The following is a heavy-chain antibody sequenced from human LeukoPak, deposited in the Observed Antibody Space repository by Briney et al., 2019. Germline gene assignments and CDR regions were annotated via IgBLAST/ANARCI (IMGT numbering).Heavy chain of an antibody. CDR1: GFTFSSYS. J-gene: IGHJ4*02. CDR3: ARDELLPYYDFWGGLGPIDY. CDR2: ISSSSSYI. Sequence: GGSLRLSCAASGFTFSSYSMNWVRQAPGKGLEWVSSISSSSSYIYYADSVKGRFTISRDNAKNSLYLQMNSLRAEDTAVYYCARDELLPYYDFWGGLGPIDYWGQGTLVTVSS. V-gene: IGHV3-21*01. D-gene: IGHD3-3*01.